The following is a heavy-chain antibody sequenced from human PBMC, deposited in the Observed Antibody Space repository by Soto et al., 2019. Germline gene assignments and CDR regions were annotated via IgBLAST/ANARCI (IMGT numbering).Heavy chain of an antibody. D-gene: IGHD2-2*01. CDR3: ARARGFACTSTSCRDLDGFDI. J-gene: IGHJ3*02. V-gene: IGHV4-59*01. CDR1: GGSISSYY. Sequence: SETLSLTCTVSGGSISSYYWGWIRQPPGKGLEWIGYIYYSGNTNYNPSLKSRLTISVGTSKKQFSLKLSSVTAADTAVYYCARARGFACTSTSCRDLDGFDIWGQGTVVTVSS. CDR2: IYYSGNT.